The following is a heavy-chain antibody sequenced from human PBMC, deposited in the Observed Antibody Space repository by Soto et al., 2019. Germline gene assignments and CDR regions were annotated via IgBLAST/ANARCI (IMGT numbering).Heavy chain of an antibody. Sequence: SETLSLTCTVSGGSISSSSYYWGWIRQPPGKGLEWIGSIYYSGSTYYNPSLKSRVTISVDTSKNQFSLKLSSVTAADTAVYYCARGYSSSSTRAYYYYYMDVWGKGTTVTVSS. D-gene: IGHD6-6*01. CDR2: IYYSGST. V-gene: IGHV4-39*01. J-gene: IGHJ6*03. CDR3: ARGYSSSSTRAYYYYYMDV. CDR1: GGSISSSSYY.